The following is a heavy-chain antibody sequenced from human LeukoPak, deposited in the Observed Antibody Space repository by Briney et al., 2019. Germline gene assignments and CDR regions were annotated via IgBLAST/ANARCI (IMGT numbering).Heavy chain of an antibody. V-gene: IGHV4-30-2*01. CDR1: GGSISSGGYY. J-gene: IGHJ3*01. CDR2: IYHSGST. D-gene: IGHD6-19*01. CDR3: AGSSGYAFDL. Sequence: PSQTLSLTCTVSGGSISSGGYYWSWIRQPPGKGLEWIGYIYHSGSTYYNPSLKSRVTISVDRSKNQFSLKLSSVTAADTALYYCAGSSGYAFDLWGQGTMVTVSS.